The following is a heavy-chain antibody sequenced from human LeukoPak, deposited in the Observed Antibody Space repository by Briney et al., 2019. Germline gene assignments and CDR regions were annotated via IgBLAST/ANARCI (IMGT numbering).Heavy chain of an antibody. D-gene: IGHD3-9*01. CDR3: AREGIPYYDILTGDY. CDR2: INHSGST. J-gene: IGHJ4*02. Sequence: ASETLSLTCAVYGGSFSGYYWSWIRQPPGKGLEWIGEINHSGSTNYNPSLKSRVTISVDTSKNQFSLKLSSVTAADTAVYYCAREGIPYYDILTGDYWGQGTLVTVSS. V-gene: IGHV4-34*01. CDR1: GGSFSGYY.